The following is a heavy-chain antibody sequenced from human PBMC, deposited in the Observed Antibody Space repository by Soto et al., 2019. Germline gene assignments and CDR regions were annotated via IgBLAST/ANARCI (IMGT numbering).Heavy chain of an antibody. CDR3: ARDRGYYDSSVYYEPSWYFDY. CDR1: GFPLSSYE. CDR2: ISSSGSTI. J-gene: IGHJ4*02. D-gene: IGHD3-22*01. V-gene: IGHV3-48*03. Sequence: GGPLRLSCSASGFPLSSYEMNWVRQAPGKGLEGVSYISSSGSTIYYADSVKGRFTISRDNAKNSLYLQMNSLRAEDTAVYYCARDRGYYDSSVYYEPSWYFDYWGQGTLVTVSS.